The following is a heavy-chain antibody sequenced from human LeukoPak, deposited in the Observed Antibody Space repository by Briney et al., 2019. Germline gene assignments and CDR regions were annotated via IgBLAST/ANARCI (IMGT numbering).Heavy chain of an antibody. CDR3: ASEAAGLYGMDV. CDR1: GYTFTDYY. CDR2: INPSGGGT. V-gene: IGHV1-46*01. J-gene: IGHJ6*02. D-gene: IGHD6-13*01. Sequence: ASVKVSCKTSGYTFTDYYMHWVRQAPGQGLEWMGVINPSGGGTSYAQKFQGRVTMTRDTSTSTVYMDLSSLRSEDTAVYYCASEAAGLYGMDVWGQGTTVTVSS.